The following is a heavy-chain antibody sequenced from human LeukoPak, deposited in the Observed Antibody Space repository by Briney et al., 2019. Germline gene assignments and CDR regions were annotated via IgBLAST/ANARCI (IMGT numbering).Heavy chain of an antibody. CDR3: ARDFNGDYFDA. V-gene: IGHV3-33*01. CDR2: IWYDGSNK. J-gene: IGHJ4*02. CDR1: GFTFSSYG. Sequence: GGSLRLSCAASGFTFSSYGMHWVRQAPGKGLEWVAVIWYDGSNKYYADSVKGRFTISRDNSKNTLYLQMNSLRAEDTAVYYCARDFNGDYFDAWGQGTLVTVSS. D-gene: IGHD4-17*01.